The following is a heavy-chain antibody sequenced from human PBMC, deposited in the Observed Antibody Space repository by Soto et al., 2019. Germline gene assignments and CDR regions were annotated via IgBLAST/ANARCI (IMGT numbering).Heavy chain of an antibody. J-gene: IGHJ4*02. CDR1: GFTFSSYA. D-gene: IGHD3-3*01. Sequence: LRLSCAASGFTFSSYAMHWVRQAPGKGLEWVAVISYDGSNKYYADSVKGRFTISRDNSKNTLYLQMNSLRAEDTAVYYCARDINYDFWSGSAFDYWGQGTLVTVSS. CDR3: ARDINYDFWSGSAFDY. V-gene: IGHV3-30-3*01. CDR2: ISYDGSNK.